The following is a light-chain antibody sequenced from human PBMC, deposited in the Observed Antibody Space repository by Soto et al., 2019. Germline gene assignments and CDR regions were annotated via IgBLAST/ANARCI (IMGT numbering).Light chain of an antibody. CDR1: QSLISSN. V-gene: IGKV3-20*01. CDR2: GAS. Sequence: VMTQSQATLSVSPGERATLSCRASQSLISSNLACYQQKPGQAPRPLIYGASNRATGIPDRFSGSGSGTDFTLTISRLEPEDFAVYYCQQYGSSGTFGQGTKVAIK. CDR3: QQYGSSGT. J-gene: IGKJ1*01.